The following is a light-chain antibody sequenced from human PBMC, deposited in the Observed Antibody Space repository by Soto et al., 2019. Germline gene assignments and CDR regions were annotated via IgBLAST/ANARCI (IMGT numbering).Light chain of an antibody. CDR1: QRISSN. V-gene: IGKV3-15*01. CDR2: GAS. J-gene: IGKJ1*01. CDR3: QHYNNWPPWT. Sequence: ESLMTQPQTTLSVSPGERATLSCRASQRISSNLAWYQQRPGQAPRLLIYGASTRAPGIPARFSGSGSETEFTLTISSLQSEDFAVYYCQHYNNWPPWTFGQGTKVDIK.